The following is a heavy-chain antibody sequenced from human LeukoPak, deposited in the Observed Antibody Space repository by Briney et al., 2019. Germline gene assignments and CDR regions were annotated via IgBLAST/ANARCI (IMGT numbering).Heavy chain of an antibody. V-gene: IGHV4-34*01. CDR2: INHSGST. CDR1: GGSFSGYY. D-gene: IGHD3-16*01. Sequence: SETLSLTCAVYGGSFSGYYWSWIRQPPGKGLEWIGEINHSGSTNYNPSLKSRVTISVDTSKNQFSLKLSSVTAADTAVYYCARVLGVSVWGSYKYYYYYMDVWGKGTTVTVSS. CDR3: ARVLGVSVWGSYKYYYYYMDV. J-gene: IGHJ6*03.